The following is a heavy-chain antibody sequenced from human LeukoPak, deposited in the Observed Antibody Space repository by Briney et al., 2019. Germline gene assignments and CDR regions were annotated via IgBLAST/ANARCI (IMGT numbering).Heavy chain of an antibody. J-gene: IGHJ4*02. CDR2: IYTSGST. V-gene: IGHV4-61*02. D-gene: IGHD5-18*01. CDR1: GGSISSGSYY. Sequence: SETLSLTCTVSGGSISSGSYYWSWIRQPAGKGLEWIGRIYTSGSTNYNPSLKSRVTISVDKSKNQFSLKLSSVTAADTAVYYCARASKDTAMVNWGQGTLVTVSS. CDR3: ARASKDTAMVN.